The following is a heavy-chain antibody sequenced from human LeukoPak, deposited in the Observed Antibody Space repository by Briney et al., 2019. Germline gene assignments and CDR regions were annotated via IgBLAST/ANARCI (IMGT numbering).Heavy chain of an antibody. CDR2: ISYDRSNK. CDR3: AKVLVAAAGTAFYYYGMDV. CDR1: GFTFSSYG. D-gene: IGHD6-13*01. V-gene: IGHV3-30*18. J-gene: IGHJ6*02. Sequence: GRSLRLSCAASGFTFSSYGMHWVRQAPGKGLEWVAVISYDRSNKYYADSVKGRFTISRDNSKNTLYLQMNSLRAEDTAVYYCAKVLVAAAGTAFYYYGMDVWGQGTTVTVSS.